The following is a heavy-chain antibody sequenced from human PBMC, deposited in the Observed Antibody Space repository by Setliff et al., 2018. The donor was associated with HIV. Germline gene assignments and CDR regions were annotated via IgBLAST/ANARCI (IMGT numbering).Heavy chain of an antibody. V-gene: IGHV4-34*01. Sequence: SETLSLTCAVYGGSFSGYYWSWIRQSPGKGLEWIGEINHSGSTKYNPSLKSRVTISVDTSKNQFSLKLSSVTAADTAVYYCARGTAYFNFWRGYSQDYYYYMDVRGKGTTVTVAS. J-gene: IGHJ6*03. CDR2: INHSGST. CDR1: GGSFSGYY. CDR3: ARGTAYFNFWRGYSQDYYYYMDV. D-gene: IGHD3-3*01.